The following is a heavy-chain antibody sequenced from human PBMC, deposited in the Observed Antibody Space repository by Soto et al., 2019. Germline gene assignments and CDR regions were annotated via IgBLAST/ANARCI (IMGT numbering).Heavy chain of an antibody. J-gene: IGHJ4*02. Sequence: GSLRVACSASGFLFSNAWMSWVRQGAGKGLEWVARIKSQSDGGATEYAAAVKGRFTISRDDSNNEVYLQMDSLTSDDTAVYYCITDPINLRPYDYWGQGTPVTVYS. CDR1: GFLFSNAW. CDR3: ITDPINLRPYDY. CDR2: IKSQSDGGAT. V-gene: IGHV3-15*01.